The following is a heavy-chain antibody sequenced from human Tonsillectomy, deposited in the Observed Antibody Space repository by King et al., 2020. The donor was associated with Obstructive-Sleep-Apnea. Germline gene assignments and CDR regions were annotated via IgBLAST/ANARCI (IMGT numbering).Heavy chain of an antibody. Sequence: QVQLVQSGAEVKKPGASVKVSCKVSGYTLTELSMHWVRQAPGKGLEWMGVFDPEDGETIYAQKFQGRVTMTEDTSTDTAYMELSSLRSEDTAVDYCAILSGGYKGGHYYYGMDVWGQGTTVTVSS. CDR3: AILSGGYKGGHYYYGMDV. J-gene: IGHJ6*02. CDR1: GYTLTELS. D-gene: IGHD1-26*01. CDR2: FDPEDGET. V-gene: IGHV1-24*01.